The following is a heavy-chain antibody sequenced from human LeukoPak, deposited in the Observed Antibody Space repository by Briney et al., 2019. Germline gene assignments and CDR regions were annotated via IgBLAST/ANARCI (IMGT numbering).Heavy chain of an antibody. CDR3: AKGGGTATMVRGVIIGDYFDY. V-gene: IGHV3-33*06. J-gene: IGHJ4*02. CDR1: GFTFSSYD. CDR2: IWYDGSNK. Sequence: GGSLRLSCAASGFTFSSYDMHWVRQAPGKGLEWVAVIWYDGSNKYYADSVKGRFTISRDNSKNTLYLQMNSLRAEDTAVYYCAKGGGTATMVRGVIIGDYFDYWGQGTLVTVSS. D-gene: IGHD3-10*01.